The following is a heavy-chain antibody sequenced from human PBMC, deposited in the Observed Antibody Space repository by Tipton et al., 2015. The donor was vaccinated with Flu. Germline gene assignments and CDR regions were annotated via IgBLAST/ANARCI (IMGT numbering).Heavy chain of an antibody. D-gene: IGHD2-8*01. CDR2: VYPADSDT. CDR1: GYSFTTYW. Sequence: QLVQSGAELKKPGESLKISCQASGYSFTTYWIGWVRQQPGKGLEWMGIVYPADSDTKYSPFFEGQVTISADKSRNTAYLQWNSLRASDTAMYYRARRREAMADYWGQGTLVTVSS. V-gene: IGHV5-51*03. J-gene: IGHJ4*02. CDR3: ARRREAMADY.